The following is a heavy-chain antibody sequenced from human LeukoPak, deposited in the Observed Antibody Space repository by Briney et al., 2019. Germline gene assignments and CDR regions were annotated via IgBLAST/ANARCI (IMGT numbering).Heavy chain of an antibody. D-gene: IGHD2-8*01. CDR1: GGSFSGYY. J-gene: IGHJ4*02. CDR2: IYTSGST. Sequence: SETLSLTCAVYGGSFSGYYWSWIRQPAGKGLEWIGRIYTSGSTNYNPSLKSRVTMSVDTSKNQFSLKLSSVTAADTAVYYCARDQRYCTNGVCYIALDYWGQGTLVTVSS. V-gene: IGHV4-4*07. CDR3: ARDQRYCTNGVCYIALDY.